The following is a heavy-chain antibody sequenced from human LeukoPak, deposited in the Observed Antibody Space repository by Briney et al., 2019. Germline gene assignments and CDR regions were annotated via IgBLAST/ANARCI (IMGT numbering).Heavy chain of an antibody. CDR1: GYTFTGYY. CDR3: ATGITMVRGVTYYYYGMDV. V-gene: IGHV1-24*01. Sequence: ASVKVSCKASGYTFTGYYMHWVRQAPGKGLEWMGGFDPEDGETIYAQKFQGRVTMTEDTSTDTAHMELSSLRSEDTAVYYCATGITMVRGVTYYYYGMDVWGKGTTVTVSS. D-gene: IGHD3-10*01. CDR2: FDPEDGET. J-gene: IGHJ6*04.